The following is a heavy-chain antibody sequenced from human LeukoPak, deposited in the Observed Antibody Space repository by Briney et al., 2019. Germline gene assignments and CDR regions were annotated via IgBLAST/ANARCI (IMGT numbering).Heavy chain of an antibody. V-gene: IGHV4-30-4*01. J-gene: IGHJ5*02. D-gene: IGHD4-23*01. CDR1: GGSISSGDYY. CDR3: AREDYGGTYNWFDP. CDR2: IYYSGST. Sequence: PSETLSLTCTVSGGSISSGDYYWSWIRQPPGKGLEWIGYIYYSGSTYYNPSLKSRVTISVDTSKNQFSLKLSSVTAADTAVYYCAREDYGGTYNWFDPWGQGTLVTVSS.